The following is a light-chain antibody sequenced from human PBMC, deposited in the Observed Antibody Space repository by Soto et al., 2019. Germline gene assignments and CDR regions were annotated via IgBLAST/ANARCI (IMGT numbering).Light chain of an antibody. CDR3: QQRSNWPRT. CDR1: QSVSTY. CDR2: DAS. J-gene: IGKJ2*01. Sequence: EIVLTQSPATLSLSPGERATLSCRASQSVSTYLAWYQQKPGQAPRLLIYDASNRATGTPARFSGSGSGTDFTLTISSLEYEDFAVYYCQQRSNWPRTFGQGTKLEIK. V-gene: IGKV3-11*01.